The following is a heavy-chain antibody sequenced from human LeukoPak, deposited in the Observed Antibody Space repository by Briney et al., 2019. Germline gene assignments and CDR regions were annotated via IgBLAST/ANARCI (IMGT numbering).Heavy chain of an antibody. V-gene: IGHV1-58*02. CDR1: GFTFTSSA. Sequence: VASVKVSCKASGFTFTSSAMQWVRQARGQGLEWVGWIVVGSGNTNYAQKFQERVTITRDMSTSTAYMELSSLRSEDTAVYYCAAAQNFPVYCSGGSCSYYFDYWGQRTLVTVSS. J-gene: IGHJ4*02. CDR2: IVVGSGNT. CDR3: AAAQNFPVYCSGGSCSYYFDY. D-gene: IGHD2-15*01.